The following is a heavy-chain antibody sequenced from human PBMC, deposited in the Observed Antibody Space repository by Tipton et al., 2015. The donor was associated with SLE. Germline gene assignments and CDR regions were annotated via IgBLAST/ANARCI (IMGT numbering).Heavy chain of an antibody. D-gene: IGHD3-3*01. V-gene: IGHV4-61*02. Sequence: GLVKPSQTLSLTCTVSGGSIDTTNYYWSWIRQPAGKGLEWIGRIYASGSTNYNPSLKSRVTISVDTSKNHFSLKLNSVTAADTAVYYCARGGVVTRTMYDIWGQGTLVTVSS. CDR2: IYASGST. CDR1: GGSIDTTNYY. CDR3: ARGGVVTRTMYDI. J-gene: IGHJ4*02.